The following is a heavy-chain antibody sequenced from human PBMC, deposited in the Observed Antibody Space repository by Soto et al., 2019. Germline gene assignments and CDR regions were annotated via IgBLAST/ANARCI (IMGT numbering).Heavy chain of an antibody. CDR2: ISSSGSII. D-gene: IGHD1-26*01. Sequence: QVQLVVSGGGLVQPGGSLRISCAASGFTFSDYYISWIRQAPGKGLEWVSYISSSGSIIYYADSVKGRFTISRDNAKNSLYLQMNSLRAEDTAVYYCALAGYDRNYYAVTPLSAGHFWGQGTLVTVSS. CDR1: GFTFSDYY. CDR3: ALAGYDRNYYAVTPLSAGHF. V-gene: IGHV3-11*01. J-gene: IGHJ4*02.